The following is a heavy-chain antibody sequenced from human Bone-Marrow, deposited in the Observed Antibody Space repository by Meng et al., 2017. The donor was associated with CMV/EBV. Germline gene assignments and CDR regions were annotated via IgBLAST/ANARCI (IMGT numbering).Heavy chain of an antibody. CDR2: ISGSSSYI. CDR3: ARDLLIPPYYYYGMGV. J-gene: IGHJ6*01. CDR1: GVTFSDYT. Sequence: GGSLRLSCTASGVTFSDYTMNWVRQAPGKGLEWVSSISGSSSYIYYADSMKGRFTISRDNAKNSLYLQMNSLRADDTAVYYCARDLLIPPYYYYGMGVWGQGTTVTVSS. D-gene: IGHD3-16*01. V-gene: IGHV3-21*06.